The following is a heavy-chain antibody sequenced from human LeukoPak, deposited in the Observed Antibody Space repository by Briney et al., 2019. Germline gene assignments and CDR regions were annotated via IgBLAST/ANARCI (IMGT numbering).Heavy chain of an antibody. V-gene: IGHV4-61*02. CDR3: ARVPTITFFDY. J-gene: IGHJ4*02. D-gene: IGHD3-10*01. Sequence: PSETLSLTCTVSGGSISSGSYYWSWIRQPAGKGLEWIGRIYTSGSTNYNPSLKSRVTISVDTSKNQFSLKLISVTAADTAVYYCARVPTITFFDYWGQGTLVTVSS. CDR1: GGSISSGSYY. CDR2: IYTSGST.